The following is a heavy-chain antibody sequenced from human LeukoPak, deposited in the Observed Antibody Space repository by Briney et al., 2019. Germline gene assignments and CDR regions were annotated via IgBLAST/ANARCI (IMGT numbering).Heavy chain of an antibody. CDR1: GFTFSSYS. J-gene: IGHJ3*02. CDR2: ISNSSSTI. Sequence: TGGSLRLSCAPSGFTFSSYSMNWVRQAPGKGLEWVSYISNSSSTIYYADSVKGRFTISRDNAKNSLYLQMNSLRAEDTAVYYCARNIVGAPRGAFDIWGQGTMVTVSS. D-gene: IGHD1-26*01. CDR3: ARNIVGAPRGAFDI. V-gene: IGHV3-48*04.